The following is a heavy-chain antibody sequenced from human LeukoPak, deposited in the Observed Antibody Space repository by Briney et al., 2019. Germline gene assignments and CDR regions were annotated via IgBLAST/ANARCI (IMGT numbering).Heavy chain of an antibody. CDR1: GFTFSSYE. J-gene: IGHJ4*02. CDR3: ARGRRKSYYFDY. CDR2: ISSSGSTI. Sequence: GGSLRLSCAASGFTFSSYEMNWVRQAPGKGLEWVSYISSSGSTIYYADSVKGRFTISRDNAKNSLYLQMNSLRAEDTAVYYCARGRRKSYYFDYWGQGALVTVSS. D-gene: IGHD1-26*01. V-gene: IGHV3-48*03.